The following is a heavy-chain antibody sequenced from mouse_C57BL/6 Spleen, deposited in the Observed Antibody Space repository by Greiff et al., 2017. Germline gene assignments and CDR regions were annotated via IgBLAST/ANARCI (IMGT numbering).Heavy chain of an antibody. D-gene: IGHD3-3*01. J-gene: IGHJ3*01. CDR2: IDPSDSYT. V-gene: IGHV1-69*01. Sequence: QVQLKQPGAELVMPGASVKLSCKASGYTFTSYWMHWVKQRPGQGLEWIGEIDPSDSYTNYNQKFKGKSTLTVDKSSSTAYMQLSSLTSEDSAVYYCARWGTRGFAYWGQGTLVTVSA. CDR3: ARWGTRGFAY. CDR1: GYTFTSYW.